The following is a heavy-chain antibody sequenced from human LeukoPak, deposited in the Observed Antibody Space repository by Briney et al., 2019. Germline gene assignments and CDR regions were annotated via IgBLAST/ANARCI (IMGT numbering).Heavy chain of an antibody. Sequence: LETLSLTCVVYGRSFSGYYWSWIRQSPGNGLEWIGEVSHSGTTNYNPSLKSRVTISGDTSKNQISLKMTSVTAADTALYFCAGAVVETPMGSWYFDLWGRGTLVTVSS. J-gene: IGHJ2*01. CDR3: AGAVVETPMGSWYFDL. CDR2: VSHSGTT. D-gene: IGHD2-21*02. CDR1: GRSFSGYY. V-gene: IGHV4-34*01.